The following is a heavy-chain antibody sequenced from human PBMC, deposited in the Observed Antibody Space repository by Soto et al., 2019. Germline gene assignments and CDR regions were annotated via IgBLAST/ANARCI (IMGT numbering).Heavy chain of an antibody. V-gene: IGHV3-30-3*01. CDR3: VRGKVLVPAELLPYYYYGMDV. D-gene: IGHD2-15*01. CDR1: GFTFSSYA. Sequence: PGGSLRLSCAASGFTFSSYAMHWVRQAPGKGLEWVAVISYHGSNKYYADSVKGRFTISRDNSKNTLYLQMNSLRAEDTAVYYCVRGKVLVPAELLPYYYYGMDVWGQGTTVTVSS. CDR2: ISYHGSNK. J-gene: IGHJ6*02.